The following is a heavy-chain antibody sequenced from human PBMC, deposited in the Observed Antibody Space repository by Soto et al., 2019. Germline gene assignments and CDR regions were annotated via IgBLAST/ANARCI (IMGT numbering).Heavy chain of an antibody. V-gene: IGHV3-74*01. J-gene: IGHJ4*02. CDR3: ARDAYGGALLNY. CDR1: GFTFSIYW. Sequence: EVQLVESGGGLVQPGGSLRLSCAASGFTFSIYWMHWVRQAPGKGLMYVSRINSDGSSTSYADSVKGRFTISRDNAKRTLFLQMNSLSAEDTAVYYCARDAYGGALLNYWGQGTLVTVSS. D-gene: IGHD4-17*01. CDR2: INSDGSST.